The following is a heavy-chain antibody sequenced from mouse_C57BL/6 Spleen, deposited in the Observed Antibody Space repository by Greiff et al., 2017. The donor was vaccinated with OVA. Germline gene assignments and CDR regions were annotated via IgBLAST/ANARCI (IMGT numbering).Heavy chain of an antibody. D-gene: IGHD1-1*01. CDR3: ARESRDYAMDY. CDR1: GYAFSSSW. CDR2: IYPGDGDT. J-gene: IGHJ4*01. Sequence: QVQLKQSGPELVKPGASVKISCKASGYAFSSSWMNWVKQRPGKGLEWIGRIYPGDGDTNYNGKFKGKATLTADKSSSTAYMQLSSLTSEDSAVYFCARESRDYAMDYWGQGTSVTVSS. V-gene: IGHV1-82*01.